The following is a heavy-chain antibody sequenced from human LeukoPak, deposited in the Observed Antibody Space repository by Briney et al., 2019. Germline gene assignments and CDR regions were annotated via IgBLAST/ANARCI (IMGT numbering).Heavy chain of an antibody. CDR1: GYTFTSYC. D-gene: IGHD3-22*01. J-gene: IGHJ4*02. V-gene: IGHV1-18*01. CDR3: ARPYYDGSVGYYQYYFDY. Sequence: ASVTVSCKASGYTFTSYCISWVRQAPGQGLEWMGWISAYNGNTNYPQKLQGRVTMTTDTSTSTAYMELRSLRSDGTGVYYCARPYYDGSVGYYQYYFDYWGQGTLVTVSS. CDR2: ISAYNGNT.